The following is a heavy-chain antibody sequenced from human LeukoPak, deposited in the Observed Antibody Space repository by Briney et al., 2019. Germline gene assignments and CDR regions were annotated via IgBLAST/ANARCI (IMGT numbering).Heavy chain of an antibody. CDR3: AKRGARAMVRGYYYYMDV. CDR1: GFTFSSYA. V-gene: IGHV3-23*01. CDR2: ISGSGGST. D-gene: IGHD3-10*01. J-gene: IGHJ6*03. Sequence: PGGSLRLSCAASGFTFSSYAMSWVRQAPGKGLEWVSAISGSGGSTYYADSVKGRFTISRDNSKNTLYLQMNSLRAEDTAVYYCAKRGARAMVRGYYYYMDVWGKGTTVTVSS.